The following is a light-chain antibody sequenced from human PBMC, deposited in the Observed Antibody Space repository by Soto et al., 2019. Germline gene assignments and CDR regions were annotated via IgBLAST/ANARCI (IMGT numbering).Light chain of an antibody. CDR2: YDD. J-gene: IGLJ2*01. CDR1: SSNIGAGYD. CDR3: EAWDDSLDGPV. V-gene: IGLV1-36*01. Sequence: QSVLTQPRSVSGAPGQRVTISCTGSSSNIGAGYDVHWYQQLPGKAPKLLIYYDDLLPSGVSDRFSGSKSGTSASLAISGLQSEDEADYYCEAWDDSLDGPVFGGGTKLTVL.